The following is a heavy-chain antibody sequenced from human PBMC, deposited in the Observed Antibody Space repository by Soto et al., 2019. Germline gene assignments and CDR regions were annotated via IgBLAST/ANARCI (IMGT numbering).Heavy chain of an antibody. CDR3: ARAYSGRLPRRADYYFAMDV. V-gene: IGHV3-13*05. Sequence: ETLSLSCAASGFTFSAYDMHWVRQTTGKGLEWVSAIGAADDPYYLGSVKGRFTISRENAKNSLYLQMNSLRAEDTAVYYCARAYSGRLPRRADYYFAMDVWGQGTTVTVSS. D-gene: IGHD2-15*01. CDR1: GFTFSAYD. CDR2: IGAADDP. J-gene: IGHJ6*02.